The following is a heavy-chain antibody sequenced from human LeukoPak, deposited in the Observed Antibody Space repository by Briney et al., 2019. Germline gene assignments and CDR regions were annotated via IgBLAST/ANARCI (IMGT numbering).Heavy chain of an antibody. Sequence: GGSLRLSCAASGFCFSYYAMSWVRQAPGKGLEWVSAITHCSSDTFHAHSVQGRFTISRDNSKTTLYLQMDSLRAEDTATYYCAKGSSSSRPYYFDYWGQGTLVTVSS. CDR2: ITHCSSDT. CDR3: AKGSSSSRPYYFDY. J-gene: IGHJ4*02. D-gene: IGHD6-6*01. CDR1: GFCFSYYA. V-gene: IGHV3-23*01.